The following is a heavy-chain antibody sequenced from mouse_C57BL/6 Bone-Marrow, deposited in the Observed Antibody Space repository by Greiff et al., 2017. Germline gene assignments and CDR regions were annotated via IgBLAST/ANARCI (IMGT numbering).Heavy chain of an antibody. Sequence: VQLQQSGAELVRPGASVTLSCKASGYTFTDYEMHWVKQTPVHGLEWIGAIDPETGGTAYNQKFKGKAILTADKSSSTAYMELRSLTSEDSAVYYCTRDEGKSGFYSYYFDYWGQGTTLTVSS. CDR3: TRDEGKSGFYSYYFDY. V-gene: IGHV1-15*01. CDR2: IDPETGGT. CDR1: GYTFTDYE. J-gene: IGHJ2*01. D-gene: IGHD1-1*01.